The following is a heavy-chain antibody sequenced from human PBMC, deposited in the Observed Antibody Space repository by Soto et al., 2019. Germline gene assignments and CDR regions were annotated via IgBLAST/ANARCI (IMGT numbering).Heavy chain of an antibody. D-gene: IGHD6-13*01. CDR1: GGTFSNYA. J-gene: IGHJ4*02. CDR2: IIPMFGTT. V-gene: IGHV1-69*12. CDR3: ARVSSSWYKDYFDY. Sequence: QVQLVQSGAEVKKPGSSVKVSCKASGGTFSNYAISWVRQAPGQGLEWMGGIIPMFGTTNYAQRFQGRVTITADESTSTAYMELSSLRSEDTAVYYCARVSSSWYKDYFDYWGQGTLVTVSS.